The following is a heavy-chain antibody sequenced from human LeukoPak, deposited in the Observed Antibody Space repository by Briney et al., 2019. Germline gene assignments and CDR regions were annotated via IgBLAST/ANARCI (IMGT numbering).Heavy chain of an antibody. V-gene: IGHV3-20*04. D-gene: IGHD6-19*01. CDR1: GFTFEDHG. CDR3: ARVRSSGWSYFDY. J-gene: IGHJ4*02. CDR2: INWNGGST. Sequence: PGGSLRLSCAVSGFTFEDHGMSWVRQAPGEGLKWVSGINWNGGSTGYADSVKGRFTISRDNAKNSLYLQMNSLRAEDTAVYYCARVRSSGWSYFDYWGQGTLVTVSS.